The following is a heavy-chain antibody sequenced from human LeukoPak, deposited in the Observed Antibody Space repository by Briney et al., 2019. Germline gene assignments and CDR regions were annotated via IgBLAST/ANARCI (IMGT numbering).Heavy chain of an antibody. CDR3: ATYKPMGYFDY. CDR2: IISILGTA. CDR1: GGTFNSYG. D-gene: IGHD5-24*01. Sequence: SVKVSCKASGGTFNSYGINWVRQAPGQGPEWMGGIISILGTANYALKFQGRVTITADKSTSTAYMELSSLRSEDTAVYYCATYKPMGYFDYWGQGTLVTVSS. J-gene: IGHJ4*02. V-gene: IGHV1-69*10.